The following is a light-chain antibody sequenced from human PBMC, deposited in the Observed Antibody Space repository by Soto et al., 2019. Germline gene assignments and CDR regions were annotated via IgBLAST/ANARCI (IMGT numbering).Light chain of an antibody. CDR3: QQSYSTPLT. V-gene: IGKV1-39*01. CDR1: QTIIGY. Sequence: DIQMTQSPSSLSASIGDSVTITCLASQTIIGYLNWYQQKPGNAPRLLIKAAFNLQSGVSSRFSGRRSGTDCTLDISSLQSEDVSTYYCQQSYSTPLTLVGGTKVDI. J-gene: IGKJ4*01. CDR2: AAF.